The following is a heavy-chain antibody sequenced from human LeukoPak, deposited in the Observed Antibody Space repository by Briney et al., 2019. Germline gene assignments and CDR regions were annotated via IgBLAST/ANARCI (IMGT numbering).Heavy chain of an antibody. V-gene: IGHV4-59*12. CDR2: IYYSGST. D-gene: IGHD3-22*01. CDR3: GRDSGFWLY. CDR1: GGSISSYY. J-gene: IGHJ4*02. Sequence: PSETLSLTCTVSGGSISSYYWSWIRQPPGKGLEWIGYIYYSGSTNYNPSLKSRVTMSVDTSKNQFSLKLNSVTAADTAVYYCGRDSGFWLYWGQGTLVTVSS.